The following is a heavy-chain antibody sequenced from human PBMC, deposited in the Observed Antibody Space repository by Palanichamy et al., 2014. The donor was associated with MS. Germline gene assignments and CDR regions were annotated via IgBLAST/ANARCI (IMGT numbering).Heavy chain of an antibody. CDR3: ARVSHDAFDI. Sequence: EVQLVESGGGLVKPGGSLRLSCAASGFTFSSYSMNWVRQAPGKGLEWVSSISSSSSYIYYADSVKGRFTISRDNAKNSLYLQMNSLRAEDTVVYYCARVSHDAFDIWGQGTMVTVSS. CDR1: GFTFSSYS. V-gene: IGHV3-21*01. J-gene: IGHJ3*02. CDR2: ISSSSSYI.